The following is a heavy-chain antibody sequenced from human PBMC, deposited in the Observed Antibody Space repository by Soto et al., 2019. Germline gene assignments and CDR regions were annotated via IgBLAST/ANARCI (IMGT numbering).Heavy chain of an antibody. CDR1: GGSISSYY. J-gene: IGHJ4*02. CDR3: ARAPTGSEGATTFDY. D-gene: IGHD1-26*01. V-gene: IGHV4-59*01. Sequence: QVQLQESAPGLVKPSETLSLTCTVSGGSISSYYWSWIRQPPGKGLEWIGYIYYSGSTNYNPSLTSRVTISVDTSKNQFSLKLSSVTAADTAVYYCARAPTGSEGATTFDYWGQGTLVTVSS. CDR2: IYYSGST.